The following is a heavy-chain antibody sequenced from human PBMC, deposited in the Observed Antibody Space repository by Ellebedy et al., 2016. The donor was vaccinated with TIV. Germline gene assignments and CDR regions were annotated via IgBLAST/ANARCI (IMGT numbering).Heavy chain of an antibody. V-gene: IGHV6-1*01. J-gene: IGHJ2*01. CDR3: ARDHCSGGTCHWSFDL. Sequence: SQTLSLTCAISGDSVSRNSVAWNWIRQSPSRGLEWLGRTYYRSKWSSNYAVSVKSRITINSDTSKNQFSLQLNSVTPEDAAVYYCARDHCSGGTCHWSFDLWGRGTLVTVSS. CDR1: GDSVSRNSVA. D-gene: IGHD2-15*01. CDR2: TYYRSKWSS.